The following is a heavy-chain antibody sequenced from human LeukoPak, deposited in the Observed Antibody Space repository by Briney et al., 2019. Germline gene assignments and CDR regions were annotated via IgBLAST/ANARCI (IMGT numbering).Heavy chain of an antibody. V-gene: IGHV3-7*01. CDR2: IKDDGSGK. D-gene: IGHD5-18*01. CDR3: ARGASGYSYG. Sequence: PGGSLRLSCGTSGFTFRNYWMSWVRQAPGKGLEWVANIKDDGSGKYYVDSVKGRFTISRDNAKNSLYLQMNSLRAEDTAVYYCARGASGYSYGWGQGTLVTVSS. CDR1: GFTFRNYW. J-gene: IGHJ4*02.